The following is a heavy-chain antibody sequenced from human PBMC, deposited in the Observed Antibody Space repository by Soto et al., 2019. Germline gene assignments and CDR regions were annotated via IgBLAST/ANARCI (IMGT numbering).Heavy chain of an antibody. CDR1: GYTFTSYA. J-gene: IGHJ4*02. D-gene: IGHD6-13*01. CDR3: AREPREQQLVLGY. CDR2: INAGNGNT. V-gene: IGHV1-3*01. Sequence: ASVKVSSKASGYTFTSYAMHWVRQAPGQRLEWMGWINAGNGNTKYSQKFQGRVTITRDTSASTAYIELSSLSSEDTAVYYCAREPREQQLVLGYWGQGTLVTVSS.